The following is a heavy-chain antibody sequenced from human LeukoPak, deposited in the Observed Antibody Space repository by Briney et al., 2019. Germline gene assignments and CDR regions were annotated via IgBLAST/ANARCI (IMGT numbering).Heavy chain of an antibody. CDR2: SRNKAYSYTT. D-gene: IGHD3-10*01. J-gene: IGHJ4*02. Sequence: PGGSLRLSCAASGFTFSDHFMDWVRQAPGKGLEWVGRSRNKAYSYTTEYAASVKGRFTISRDESKNSLYLQMNSLKTEDTAVYYCARDHYGSNTYYLDYWGQGTLVTVSS. V-gene: IGHV3-72*01. CDR1: GFTFSDHF. CDR3: ARDHYGSNTYYLDY.